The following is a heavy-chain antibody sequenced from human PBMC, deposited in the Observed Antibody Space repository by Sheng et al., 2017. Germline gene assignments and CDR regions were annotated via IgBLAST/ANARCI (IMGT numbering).Heavy chain of an antibody. CDR2: IIPIFGTA. Sequence: QVQLVQSGAEVKKPGSSVKVSCKASGGTFSSYAISWVRQAPGQGLEWMGGIIPIFGTANYAQKFQGRVTITADESTSTAYMELSSLRSEDTAVYYCARSPTYGSGDQTPEYFQHWGQGTLVTVSS. D-gene: IGHD3-10*01. CDR3: ARSPTYGSGDQTPEYFQH. J-gene: IGHJ1*01. V-gene: IGHV1-69*01. CDR1: GGTFSSYA.